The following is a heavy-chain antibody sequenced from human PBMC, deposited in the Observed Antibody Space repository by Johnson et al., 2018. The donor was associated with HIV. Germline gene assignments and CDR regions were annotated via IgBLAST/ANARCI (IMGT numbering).Heavy chain of an antibody. CDR1: GFTFSSYA. Sequence: QVQLVESGGGVVQPGGSLRLSCEASGFTFSSYAMNWVRQAPGKGLEWVAFIRFDGSIEYQRDSVKGRFTISRDNAKNTLYLQMNRLRAEDTAVYYCALSGGAAAYDAFDIWGQGTMVTVSS. CDR2: IRFDGSIE. CDR3: ALSGGAAAYDAFDI. J-gene: IGHJ3*02. D-gene: IGHD6-13*01. V-gene: IGHV3-30*02.